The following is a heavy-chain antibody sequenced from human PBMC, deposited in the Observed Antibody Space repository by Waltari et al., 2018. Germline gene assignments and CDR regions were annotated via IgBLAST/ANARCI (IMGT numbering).Heavy chain of an antibody. CDR1: GFSFSSHW. V-gene: IGHV3-74*01. CDR3: ARGISTSW. CDR2: ISSDGSAT. J-gene: IGHJ4*02. Sequence: EVQLVESGGGSVQPGGSLRLSCAASGFSFSSHWMHWVRQGPGKGLVWVSRISSDGSATNYADSVKGRFTISRDNAKNTLYLQMNSLRVDDSAVYYCARGISTSWWGQGTLVTVSS.